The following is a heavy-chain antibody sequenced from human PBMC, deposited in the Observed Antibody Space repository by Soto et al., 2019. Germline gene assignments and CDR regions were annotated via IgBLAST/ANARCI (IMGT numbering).Heavy chain of an antibody. CDR1: GFILTRYS. CDR3: ARESEDLTSNFDY. Sequence: GGSLRLSCAASGFILTRYSMNWVRQAPGKGLEWVSSISSTTNYIYYGDSMKGRFTISRDNAKNSLYLEMNSLRAEDTAVYYCARESEDLTSNFDYWGQGTLVTVSS. CDR2: ISSTTNYI. J-gene: IGHJ4*02. V-gene: IGHV3-21*06.